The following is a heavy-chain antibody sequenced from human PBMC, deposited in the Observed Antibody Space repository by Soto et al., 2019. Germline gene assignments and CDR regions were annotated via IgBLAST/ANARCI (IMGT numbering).Heavy chain of an antibody. CDR3: ARQTYITYFDI. Sequence: QLQLQESGPGLVKPSETLSLTCTVSRGSIQSSTYYWGWIRQPPGKGLEWIGAGYYNGSPYFNPSLKSRLTLSAAPSQNQFSLRLASVTAAGTAVYYCARQTYITYFDIWGQGTMVTVSS. CDR1: RGSIQSSTYY. J-gene: IGHJ3*02. V-gene: IGHV4-39*01. D-gene: IGHD3-16*01. CDR2: GYYNGSP.